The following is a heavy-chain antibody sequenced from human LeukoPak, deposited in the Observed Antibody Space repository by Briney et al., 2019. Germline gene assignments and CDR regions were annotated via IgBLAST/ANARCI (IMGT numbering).Heavy chain of an antibody. CDR1: GGSICGFY. D-gene: IGHD3-10*01. V-gene: IGHV4-59*08. J-gene: IGHJ4*02. Sequence: SETLSLICTGSGGSICGFYWRLIRQPPGKGLEWIGYIYSSGSTNYNPSLKSRVSISVDTSKNQFSLKLRSVTAADTAVYYCAKQGTGGYFDYWGQGTLVTVSS. CDR3: AKQGTGGYFDY. CDR2: IYSSGST.